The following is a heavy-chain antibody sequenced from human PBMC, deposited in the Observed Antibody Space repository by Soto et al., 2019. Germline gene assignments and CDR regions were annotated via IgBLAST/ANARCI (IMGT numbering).Heavy chain of an antibody. V-gene: IGHV4-4*02. CDR3: VRNGYYSLDY. J-gene: IGHJ4*02. D-gene: IGHD3-3*01. CDR2: SRHSGGT. CDR1: GDSISSHDW. Sequence: QVQLQESGPGLVKPSGTLSLTCAVSGDSISSHDWWSWVRQPPNKGLEWIAESRHSGGTNYNPSLMIRATISVDKSKNQFSLKLISATAADTAVYYCVRNGYYSLDYWGQGTLVSVSS.